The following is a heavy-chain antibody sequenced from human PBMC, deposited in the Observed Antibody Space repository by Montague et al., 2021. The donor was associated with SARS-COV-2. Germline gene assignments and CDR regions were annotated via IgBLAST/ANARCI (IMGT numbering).Heavy chain of an antibody. CDR2: VFTSGSS. V-gene: IGHV4-61*02. Sequence: TLSLTCSIPSVSVSSGCGSWRWIPQLAWNDLRWICRVFTSGSSNYNPSLKSRVTISVDTSKNQFSLKVGSVTAADTAVYYCARERSADYYDGSGYHSYKYGMDVWGQGTTVTVSS. CDR1: SVSVSSGCGS. J-gene: IGHJ6*02. D-gene: IGHD3-22*01. CDR3: ARERSADYYDGSGYHSYKYGMDV.